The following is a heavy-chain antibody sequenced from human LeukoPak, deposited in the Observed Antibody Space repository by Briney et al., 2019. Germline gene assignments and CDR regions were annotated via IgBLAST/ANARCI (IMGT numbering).Heavy chain of an antibody. CDR1: GFTFSSYA. CDR3: AKVGRLQLNGFDY. CDR2: ISGSGGST. J-gene: IGHJ4*02. V-gene: IGHV3-23*01. Sequence: GGSLRLSCAASGFTFSSYAMSWVRQAPGKGLEWVSAISGSGGSTYYADSVKGRFTISRDNSKDTLYLQMNSLRAEDTAVYYCAKVGRLQLNGFDYWGQGTLVTVSS. D-gene: IGHD6-13*01.